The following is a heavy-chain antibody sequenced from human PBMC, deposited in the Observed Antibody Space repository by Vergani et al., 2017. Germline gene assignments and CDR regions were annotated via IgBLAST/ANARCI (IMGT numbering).Heavy chain of an antibody. CDR1: ADSISSGSYY. J-gene: IGHJ4*02. V-gene: IGHV4-39*01. Sequence: QLQLQQSGPGLVKPSETLFLTCTVSADSISSGSYYWGWIRQPPGKSLEWIGSIYYSGLTYYNPSLKSRVAISVDTSKNQFSLKVTSVTAADTAVYFCARQRPGSGGYPGEFDDWGQGILVTVSS. CDR3: ARQRPGSGGYPGEFDD. D-gene: IGHD6-19*01. CDR2: IYYSGLT.